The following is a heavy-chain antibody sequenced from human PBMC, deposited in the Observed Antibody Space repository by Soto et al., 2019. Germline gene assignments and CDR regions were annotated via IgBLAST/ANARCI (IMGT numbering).Heavy chain of an antibody. CDR3: ARVTPYYYDSSGDYSYAFDF. CDR2: IYHSGST. D-gene: IGHD3-22*01. V-gene: IGHV4-30-2*01. J-gene: IGHJ3*01. CDR1: GYSISTGFN. Sequence: SKTLSLTCAVSGYSISTGFNWAWIRQPPGKGLEWIGYIYHSGSTYYNPSLKSRVTISVDRSKNQFSLKLTSVTAADTAVYYCARVTPYYYDSSGDYSYAFDFWGQGTMVTVSS.